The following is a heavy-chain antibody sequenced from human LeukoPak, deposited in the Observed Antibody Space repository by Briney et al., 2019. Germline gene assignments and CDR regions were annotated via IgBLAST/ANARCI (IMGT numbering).Heavy chain of an antibody. D-gene: IGHD3-16*01. Sequence: GGSLRLSCAASGFTFSSFAMSWVRQAPGKGLEWVSGINDSGGKTYYADSVKGRFTISRDNAKKSVYLQMNSLRDDDTAVYYCARGFFYDWSQGTLVTVSS. V-gene: IGHV3-23*01. CDR3: ARGFFYD. CDR1: GFTFSSFA. CDR2: INDSGGKT. J-gene: IGHJ4*02.